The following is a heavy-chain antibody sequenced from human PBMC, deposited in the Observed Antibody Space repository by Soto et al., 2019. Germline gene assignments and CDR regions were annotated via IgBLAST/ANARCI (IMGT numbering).Heavy chain of an antibody. CDR1: GFTFNSYW. Sequence: HPGGSLRLSCAASGFTFNSYWMHWVRQAPGKGLVWVSRIDPYGSATKYADYVEGRFTISRDNSKNTLYLQMNSLRTEDTAVYYCARALDFWSAYFDYWGQGSLVTVSS. J-gene: IGHJ4*02. V-gene: IGHV3-74*03. CDR2: IDPYGSAT. CDR3: ARALDFWSAYFDY. D-gene: IGHD3-3*01.